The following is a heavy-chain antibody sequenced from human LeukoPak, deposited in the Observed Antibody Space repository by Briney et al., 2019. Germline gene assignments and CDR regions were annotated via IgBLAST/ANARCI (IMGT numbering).Heavy chain of an antibody. CDR1: GYTFTSYG. V-gene: IGHV1-18*01. Sequence: ASVKVSCKASGYTFTSYGISWVRQAPGQGLEWMGWISAYNGNTNYAQKLQGRVTMTTDTSTSTAYMELRSLRSDDTAMYYCARDPQGRYCSSTSCYYYYYYGMDVWGQGTTVTVSS. CDR3: ARDPQGRYCSSTSCYYYYYYGMDV. D-gene: IGHD2-2*01. J-gene: IGHJ6*02. CDR2: ISAYNGNT.